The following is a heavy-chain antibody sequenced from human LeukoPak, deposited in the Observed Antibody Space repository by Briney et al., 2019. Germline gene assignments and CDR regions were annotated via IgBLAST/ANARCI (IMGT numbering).Heavy chain of an antibody. D-gene: IGHD3-16*01. CDR2: INTNTGNP. V-gene: IGHV7-4-1*02. J-gene: IGHJ5*02. CDR3: ARDHGGQKYWFDP. Sequence: ASVKVSCKASGYTFTSYAMNWVRQAPGQGLEWMGWINTNTGNPTYAQGFTGRFVFSLDTSVSTAYLQINSLEVDDTAVYYCARDHGGQKYWFDPWGQGTLVTVSS. CDR1: GYTFTSYA.